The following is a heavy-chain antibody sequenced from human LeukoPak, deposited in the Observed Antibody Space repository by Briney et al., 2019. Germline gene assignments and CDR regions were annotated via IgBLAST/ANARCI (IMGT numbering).Heavy chain of an antibody. CDR3: AREKVTIFGVVPYYYGLDV. Sequence: ASVKVSCKASGYTFTGYYMHWVRQAPGQGLEWMGWINPNSGGTNYAQKFQGRVTMTRDTSISTAYMELSRLRSDDTAVYHCAREKVTIFGVVPYYYGLDVRGQGTTVTVSS. V-gene: IGHV1-2*02. CDR1: GYTFTGYY. D-gene: IGHD3-3*01. CDR2: INPNSGGT. J-gene: IGHJ6*02.